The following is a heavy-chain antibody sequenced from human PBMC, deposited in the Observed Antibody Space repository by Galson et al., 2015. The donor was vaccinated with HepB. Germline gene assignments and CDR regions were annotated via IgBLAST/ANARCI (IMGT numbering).Heavy chain of an antibody. CDR3: ARDIGYCTNGVCYTFPSDY. CDR2: ISYDGSNK. CDR1: GFTFSSYA. Sequence: SLRLSCAASGFTFSSYAMHWVRQAPGKGLEWVAVISYDGSNKYYADSVKGRFTISRDNSKNTLYLQMNSLRAEDTAVYYCARDIGYCTNGVCYTFPSDYWGQGTLVTVSS. J-gene: IGHJ4*02. D-gene: IGHD2-8*01. V-gene: IGHV3-30-3*01.